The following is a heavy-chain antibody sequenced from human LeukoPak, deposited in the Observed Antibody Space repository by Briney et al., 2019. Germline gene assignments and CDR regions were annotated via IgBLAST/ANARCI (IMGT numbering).Heavy chain of an antibody. V-gene: IGHV3-30*18. CDR2: ISYDGCNK. D-gene: IGHD3-22*01. Sequence: PGGSLRLSCAASGFTFSSYGMHWVRQAPGKGLEWVAVISYDGCNKYYADSVKGRFTISRDNSKNTLYLQMNSLRAEDTAVYYCAKATGEYYDIWGQGTLVTVSS. CDR1: GFTFSSYG. CDR3: AKATGEYYDI. J-gene: IGHJ4*02.